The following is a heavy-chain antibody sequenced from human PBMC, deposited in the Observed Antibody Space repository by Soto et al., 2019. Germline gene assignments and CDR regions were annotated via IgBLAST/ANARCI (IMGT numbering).Heavy chain of an antibody. V-gene: IGHV4-31*03. J-gene: IGHJ4*02. CDR3: ARGDWGYYGSGTKREDY. CDR1: GGSISSGGYY. CDR2: IYYSGST. D-gene: IGHD3-10*01. Sequence: QVQLQESGPGLVKPSQTLSLTCTVSGGSISSGGYYWSWIRQHPGKGLEWIGYIYYSGSTYYNPSPESRVTVSVDTSKNQFSLKLSSVTAADTAVYYCARGDWGYYGSGTKREDYWGQGTLVTVSS.